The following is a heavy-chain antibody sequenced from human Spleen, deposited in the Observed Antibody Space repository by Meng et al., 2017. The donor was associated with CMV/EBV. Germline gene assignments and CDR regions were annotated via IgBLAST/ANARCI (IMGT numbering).Heavy chain of an antibody. J-gene: IGHJ4*02. D-gene: IGHD6-6*01. CDR3: ARRDPYSSSSSIDY. CDR2: ISAYNGNT. Sequence: ASVKVSCKASGYTSTSYGISWVRQAPGQGLEWMGWISAYNGNTNYAQKLQGRVTMTTDTSTSTAYMELRSLRSDDTAVYYCARRDPYSSSSSIDYWGQGTLVTVSS. CDR1: GYTSTSYG. V-gene: IGHV1-18*01.